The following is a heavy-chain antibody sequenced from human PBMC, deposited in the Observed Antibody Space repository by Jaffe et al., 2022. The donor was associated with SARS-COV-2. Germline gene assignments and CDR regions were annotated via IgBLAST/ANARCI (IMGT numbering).Heavy chain of an antibody. CDR2: ISGSGGSI. V-gene: IGHV3-23*01. D-gene: IGHD6-19*01. CDR3: AKDWAVAAFFDY. CDR1: GFTFSNYG. Sequence: EVQLLESGGGSVQPGGSLRLSCVVSGFTFSNYGMSWVRQAPGKGLEWVSGISGSGGSIDYVDSVKGRFTISRDNSKNTLYLQMNSLRGEDTAVYYCAKDWAVAAFFDYWGQGSLVTVSS. J-gene: IGHJ4*02.